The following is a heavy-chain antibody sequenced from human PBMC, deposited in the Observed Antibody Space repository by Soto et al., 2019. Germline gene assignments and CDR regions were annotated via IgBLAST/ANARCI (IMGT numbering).Heavy chain of an antibody. D-gene: IGHD6-6*01. J-gene: IGHJ6*02. CDR3: ASCSSYYYYGMDV. CDR1: GGTFSSYA. V-gene: IGHV1-69*06. CDR2: IIPIFGTA. Sequence: AVKVSCKASGGTFSSYAISWVRQAPGQGLEWMGGIIPIFGTANYAQKFQGRVTITADKSTSTAYMELSSLRSEDTAVYYCASCSSYYYYGMDVWGQGTTVTVSS.